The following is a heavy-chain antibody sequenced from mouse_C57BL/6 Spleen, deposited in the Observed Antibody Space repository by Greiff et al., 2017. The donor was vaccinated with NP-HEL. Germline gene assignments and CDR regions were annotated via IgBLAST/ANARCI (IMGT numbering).Heavy chain of an antibody. CDR1: GYTFTSYW. CDR2: IDPSDSAT. Sequence: QVQLQQPGAELVRPGSSVKLSCKASGYTFTSYWMHWVKQRPIQGLEWIGNIDPSDSATHYNQKFKDKATLTVDKSSSTAYMQLSSLTSEDSAVYYCARDKFAYWGQGTLVTVSA. CDR3: ARDKFAY. J-gene: IGHJ3*01. V-gene: IGHV1-52*01.